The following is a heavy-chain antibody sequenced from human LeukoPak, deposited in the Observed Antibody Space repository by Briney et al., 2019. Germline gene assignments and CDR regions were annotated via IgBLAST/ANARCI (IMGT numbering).Heavy chain of an antibody. CDR3: ARRSSGSPPYYFGY. CDR2: INSDGSST. V-gene: IGHV3-74*01. CDR1: GFTFSSYS. Sequence: GGSLRLSCAASGFTFSSYSMNWVRQAPGKGLEWVSRINSDGSSTSYADSVKGRFAISRDNAKNTLYLQMNSLRAEDTAVYYCARRSSGSPPYYFGYWGQGTLVTVSS. J-gene: IGHJ4*02. D-gene: IGHD1-26*01.